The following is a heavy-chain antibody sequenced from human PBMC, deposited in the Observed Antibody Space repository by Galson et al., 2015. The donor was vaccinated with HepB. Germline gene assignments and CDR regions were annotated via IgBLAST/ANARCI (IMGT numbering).Heavy chain of an antibody. CDR1: GYTFTGYH. D-gene: IGHD3-3*01. CDR2: INPNSGGT. Sequence: SVKVSCKASGYTFTGYHMHWVRQAPGQGLEWMGWINPNSGGTNYAQKFQGWVTMTRDTSISTAYMELSRLRSDDTAVYYCARSEITVTIFGVVTDYYYYGMDVWGQGTTVTVSS. CDR3: ARSEITVTIFGVVTDYYYYGMDV. V-gene: IGHV1-2*04. J-gene: IGHJ6*02.